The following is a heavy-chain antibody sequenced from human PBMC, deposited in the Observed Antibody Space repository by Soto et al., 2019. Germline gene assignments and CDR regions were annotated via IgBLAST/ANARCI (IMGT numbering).Heavy chain of an antibody. V-gene: IGHV1-46*01. Sequence: ASVKVSCKASGYTFTSYYMHWVRQAPGQGLEWMGIINPSGGSTSYAQKFLGRVTMTRDTSTSTVYMELSSLRSEDTAVYYCARDRRWVGGYYYDSSGYYDAFDIWGQGTMVTVSS. CDR3: ARDRRWVGGYYYDSSGYYDAFDI. D-gene: IGHD3-22*01. J-gene: IGHJ3*02. CDR2: INPSGGST. CDR1: GYTFTSYY.